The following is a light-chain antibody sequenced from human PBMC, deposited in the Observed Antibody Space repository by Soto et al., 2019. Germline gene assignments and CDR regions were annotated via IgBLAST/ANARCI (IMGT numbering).Light chain of an antibody. CDR1: QSVSSN. Sequence: EIVMTQSSATLSVSPGERATLSCRASQSVSSNLAWYQQKPGQAPRLLIYGAPTRATGIPARFSGSGSGTDFTLNISSLEPEDFAVYYCQQRNNWPAISFGQGTRLEIK. CDR2: GAP. J-gene: IGKJ5*01. V-gene: IGKV3-15*01. CDR3: QQRNNWPAIS.